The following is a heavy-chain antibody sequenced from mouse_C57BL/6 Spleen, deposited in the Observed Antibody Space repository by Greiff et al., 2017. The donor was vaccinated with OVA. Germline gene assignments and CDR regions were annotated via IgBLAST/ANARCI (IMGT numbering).Heavy chain of an antibody. D-gene: IGHD2-13*01. CDR2: IYPGDGDT. V-gene: IGHV1-82*01. CDR1: GYAFSSSW. Sequence: VQLQESGPELVKPGASVKISCKASGYAFSSSWMNWVKQRPGKGLEWLGRIYPGDGDTNYNGKFKGKATLTADKSSSTAYMQLSSLTSEDSAVYFCARSGDGEDYAMDYWGQGTSVTVSS. J-gene: IGHJ4*01. CDR3: ARSGDGEDYAMDY.